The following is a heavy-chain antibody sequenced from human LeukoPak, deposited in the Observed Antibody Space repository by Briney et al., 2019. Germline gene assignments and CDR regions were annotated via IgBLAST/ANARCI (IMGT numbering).Heavy chain of an antibody. CDR2: IYSTGST. Sequence: PSETLSLTCTVSGYSINNYYWSWIRQPAGKGLEWIGGIYSTGSTNYNPSLKSRVTMSVDMSKNQFSLRLSSVTAADTAVYYCAKVRYGTFNWFDPWGQGTLFTVSS. CDR1: GYSINNYY. CDR3: AKVRYGTFNWFDP. J-gene: IGHJ5*02. V-gene: IGHV4-4*07. D-gene: IGHD1-1*01.